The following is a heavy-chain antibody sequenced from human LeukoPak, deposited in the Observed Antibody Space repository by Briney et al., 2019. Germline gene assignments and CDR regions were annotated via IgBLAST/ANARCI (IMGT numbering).Heavy chain of an antibody. J-gene: IGHJ3*02. Sequence: GASVKVSCKASGYTFTSYGISWVLQAPGQGLEWMGWISAYNGNTNYAQKLQGRVTMTTDTSTSTAYMELRSLRSDDTAVYYCARRSNSGSYDDAFDIWGQGTMVTVSS. CDR1: GYTFTSYG. CDR3: ARRSNSGSYDDAFDI. CDR2: ISAYNGNT. D-gene: IGHD1-26*01. V-gene: IGHV1-18*01.